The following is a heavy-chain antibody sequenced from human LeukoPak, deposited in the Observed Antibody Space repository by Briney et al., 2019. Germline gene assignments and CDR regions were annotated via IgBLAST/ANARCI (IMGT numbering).Heavy chain of an antibody. Sequence: ASVKVSCKASGYTFTNFGISWVRQAPGQGLEWMGWISGYNGNTNYAQKLQGRVTMTTDTSTSTAYMDLRSLRSDDTAVYYCATGSGFSLLTSWFDPWGQGTLVTVSS. CDR1: GYTFTNFG. CDR2: ISGYNGNT. D-gene: IGHD3-9*01. V-gene: IGHV1-18*01. J-gene: IGHJ5*02. CDR3: ATGSGFSLLTSWFDP.